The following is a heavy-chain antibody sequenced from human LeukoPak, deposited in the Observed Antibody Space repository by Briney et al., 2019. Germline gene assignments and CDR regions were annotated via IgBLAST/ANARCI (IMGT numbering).Heavy chain of an antibody. J-gene: IGHJ4*02. CDR2: ISAGGGST. V-gene: IGHV3-23*01. Sequence: GGSLRLSCAASGFTFSSYAMSWVRQAPGKGLEWVSGISAGGGSTYYADSVKGRFTISRDNSKNTLYLQMNSLRAEDTAAYYCANGRGWPPYYFDYWGQGTLVTVSS. CDR1: GFTFSSYA. D-gene: IGHD6-19*01. CDR3: ANGRGWPPYYFDY.